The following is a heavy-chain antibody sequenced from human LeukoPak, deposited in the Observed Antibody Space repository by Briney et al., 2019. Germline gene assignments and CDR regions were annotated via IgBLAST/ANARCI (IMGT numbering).Heavy chain of an antibody. V-gene: IGHV1-46*01. Sequence: ASVKVSCKASGYTFASYHMHWVRQAPGQGLEWMGKINLSGGSTTYAQKFQGRVTMTRDTSTSTVYMELSSLRSEDTAVYYCARDYVDDIPMIKDYWGQGTLVTVSS. J-gene: IGHJ4*02. D-gene: IGHD2-8*01. CDR1: GYTFASYH. CDR2: INLSGGST. CDR3: ARDYVDDIPMIKDY.